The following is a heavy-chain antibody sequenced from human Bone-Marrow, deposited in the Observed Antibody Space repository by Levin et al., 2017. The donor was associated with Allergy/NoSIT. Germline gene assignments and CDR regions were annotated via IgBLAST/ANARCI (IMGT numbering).Heavy chain of an antibody. D-gene: IGHD2-8*01. CDR2: IIPILGIA. CDR3: ARAFSVYAIHAQYYYYGMDV. J-gene: IGHJ6*02. V-gene: IGHV1-69*02. CDR1: GGTFSSYT. Sequence: PGESLKISCKASGGTFSSYTISWVRQAPGQGLEWMGRIIPILGIANYAQKFQGRVTITADKSTSTAYMELSSLRSEDTAVYYCARAFSVYAIHAQYYYYGMDVWGQGTTVTVSS.